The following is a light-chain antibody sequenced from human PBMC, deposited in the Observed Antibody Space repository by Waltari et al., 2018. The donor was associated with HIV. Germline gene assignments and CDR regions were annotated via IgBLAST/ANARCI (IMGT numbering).Light chain of an antibody. CDR2: QES. V-gene: IGKV1-5*03. J-gene: IGKJ2*01. Sequence: DIRLTQTPSTLSAAVRDPVTITCRASQNIGTSLALYQQKPGKAPTLLIYQESILQNGVSARFSGSGSGTEFTLTITSLQRDDFASYFCQQYETYYTFGQGSRLE. CDR3: QQYETYYT. CDR1: QNIGTS.